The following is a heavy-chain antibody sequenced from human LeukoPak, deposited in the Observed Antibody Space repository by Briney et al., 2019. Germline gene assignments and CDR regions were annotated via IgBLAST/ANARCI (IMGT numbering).Heavy chain of an antibody. D-gene: IGHD4-23*01. CDR3: ARSDAGNSEGGIDY. V-gene: IGHV1-69*05. CDR2: IIPVFGMP. Sequence: SAKVSCKTSGGSFSSYDISWVRQAPEQGLEWMGGIIPVFGMPNYAQKFQGRLTLTTDESTGTAYMELGGLTSDDTAVYYCARSDAGNSEGGIDYWGQGTLVIVSS. J-gene: IGHJ4*02. CDR1: GGSFSSYD.